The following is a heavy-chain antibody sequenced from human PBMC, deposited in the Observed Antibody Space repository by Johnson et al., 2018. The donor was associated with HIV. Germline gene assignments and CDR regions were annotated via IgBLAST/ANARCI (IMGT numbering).Heavy chain of an antibody. Sequence: VQLVESGGGVVRPGGSLRLSCAASGFTFDDYGMSWVRRAPGKGLEWVSGINWNGGSTGYADSVKGRFNISRDKTKKTLYLQMNRLRVEDTAGSYCARAANVVLPAGTFDIWGQGTKVTVSS. CDR3: ARAANVVLPAGTFDI. V-gene: IGHV3-20*04. D-gene: IGHD2-2*01. CDR1: GFTFDDYG. CDR2: INWNGGST. J-gene: IGHJ3*02.